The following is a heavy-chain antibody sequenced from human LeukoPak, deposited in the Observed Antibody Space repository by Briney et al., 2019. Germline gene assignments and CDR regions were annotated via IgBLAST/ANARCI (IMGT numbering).Heavy chain of an antibody. V-gene: IGHV3-23*01. CDR3: AKGSGINHYHWIDP. CDR2: ISGGGGST. CDR1: EFTFSNYA. Sequence: GGSLRLSCAASEFTFSNYAMNWVRQAPGKGLEWVSGISGGGGSTYYADSVKGRFTISRDNSKNTLYLQMDSQRAEETALYYCAKGSGINHYHWIDPWGQGTLVTVSS. J-gene: IGHJ5*02. D-gene: IGHD1-14*01.